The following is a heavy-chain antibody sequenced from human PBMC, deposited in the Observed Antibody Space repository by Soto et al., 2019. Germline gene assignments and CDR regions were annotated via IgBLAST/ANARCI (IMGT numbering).Heavy chain of an antibody. CDR1: GFTFSNAW. CDR2: IKSKPEGRAT. D-gene: IGHD3-9*01. J-gene: IGHJ4*02. V-gene: IGHV3-15*01. CDR3: TTGGYPGIRYFDWLPPY. Sequence: EVQLVESGGGLVKPGGSLRLSCAASGFTFSNAWMSWVRQAPGKGLEWVGRIKSKPEGRATDYAAPGKGRFIISINESKQKMYLQVTSLQTEDTAVYYCTTGGYPGIRYFDWLPPYWGQGTLVTVSS.